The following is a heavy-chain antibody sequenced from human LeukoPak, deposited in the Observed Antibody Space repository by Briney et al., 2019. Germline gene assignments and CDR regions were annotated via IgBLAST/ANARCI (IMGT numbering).Heavy chain of an antibody. D-gene: IGHD5-24*01. CDR1: GYTFTSYG. CDR3: ARVGERWIQSTREWDFDY. CDR2: ISAYNGNT. J-gene: IGHJ4*02. Sequence: ASVKVSCKASGYTFTSYGISWVRQAPGQGLEWMGWISAYNGNTNYAQKLQGRVTMTTDTSTSTAYMELRSLRSDDTAVYYCARVGERWIQSTREWDFDYWGQGTLVTVSS. V-gene: IGHV1-18*01.